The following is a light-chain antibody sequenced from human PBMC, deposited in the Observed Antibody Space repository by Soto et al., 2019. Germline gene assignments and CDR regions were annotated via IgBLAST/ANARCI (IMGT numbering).Light chain of an antibody. Sequence: EIVLTQSPGTLSLFPGDRATLSCRASKRVPNNYLAWFQQKPGQAPRLLIFDASSRAAGVPDRITGGGSGTDFTLTISALEPEDFALYFCQQYERPPFAFGQGTRLEI. CDR3: QQYERPPFA. CDR1: KRVPNNY. CDR2: DAS. J-gene: IGKJ2*01. V-gene: IGKV3-20*01.